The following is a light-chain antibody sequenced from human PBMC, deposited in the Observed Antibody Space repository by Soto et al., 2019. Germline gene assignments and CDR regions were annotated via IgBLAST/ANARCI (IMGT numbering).Light chain of an antibody. CDR3: SSYTSSSTLL. CDR2: EVS. CDR1: SSDVGGYGY. V-gene: IGLV2-14*01. Sequence: QSVLTQPASVSGSAGQSITISCTGTSSDVGGYGYVSWYQQHPGRAPKLMIYEVSNRPSGVSNRFSGSKSGNTASLTISGLQAVDEADYYCSSYTSSSTLLFGTGTKVTVL. J-gene: IGLJ1*01.